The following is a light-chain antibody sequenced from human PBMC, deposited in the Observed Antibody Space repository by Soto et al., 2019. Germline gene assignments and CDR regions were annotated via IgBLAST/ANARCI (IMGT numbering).Light chain of an antibody. CDR1: QSVNSR. CDR3: QQYGSSPYT. J-gene: IGKJ2*01. Sequence: EIVLTQSPGTLSLSPGERATLSCRASQSVNSRLAWYQHKPGQAPRLLMYGASSRATGIPDRFSGGGSATDFTLTISRLEPEDFAVYYCQQYGSSPYTFGQGTKLEIK. CDR2: GAS. V-gene: IGKV3-20*01.